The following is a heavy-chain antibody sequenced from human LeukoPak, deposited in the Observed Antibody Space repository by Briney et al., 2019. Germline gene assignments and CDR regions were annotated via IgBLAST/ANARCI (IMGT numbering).Heavy chain of an antibody. CDR1: GGSISSYY. D-gene: IGHD3-22*01. CDR3: ARRYYDSSDNYFDP. V-gene: IGHV4-59*01. CDR2: IYYSGST. Sequence: PSETLSLTCTVSGGSISSYYWSWIRQPPGKGLEWIVYIYYSGSTNYNPSLKSRVTISVDTSKNQFSLKLSSVTAADTAVYYCARRYYDSSDNYFDPWGQGTLVTVSS. J-gene: IGHJ5*02.